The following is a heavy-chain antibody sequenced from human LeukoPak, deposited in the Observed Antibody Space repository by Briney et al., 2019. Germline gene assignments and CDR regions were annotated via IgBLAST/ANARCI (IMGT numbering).Heavy chain of an antibody. Sequence: SETLSLTCTVSGVSINSLSYYWGWIRQPPGKGLEWIGSIYYSGTTYYNPSLKSRVTISLDTSKRQFSLKLSSVTAADTAMYYCAREWQWHNWFNPWGQGTLVTVSS. CDR3: AREWQWHNWFNP. D-gene: IGHD6-19*01. CDR1: GVSINSLSYY. J-gene: IGHJ5*02. V-gene: IGHV4-39*07. CDR2: IYYSGTT.